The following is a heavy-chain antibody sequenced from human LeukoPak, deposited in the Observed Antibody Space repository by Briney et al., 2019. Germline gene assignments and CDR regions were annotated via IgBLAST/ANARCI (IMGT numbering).Heavy chain of an antibody. D-gene: IGHD1-20*01. CDR2: FDPEDGET. V-gene: IGHV1-24*01. CDR3: ATDAFDRYNWNRPCCRY. J-gene: IGHJ4*02. CDR1: GYTLTELS. Sequence: ASVKVSCKVSGYTLTELSMHWVRQAPGKGLEWMGGFDPEDGETIYAQKFQGRVTMTEDTSTDTAYMELSSLRSEDTAVYYCATDAFDRYNWNRPCCRYWGQGTLVTVSS.